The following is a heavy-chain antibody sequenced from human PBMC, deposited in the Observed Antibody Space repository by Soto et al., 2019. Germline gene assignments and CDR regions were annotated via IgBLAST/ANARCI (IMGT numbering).Heavy chain of an antibody. D-gene: IGHD4-17*01. CDR3: AREDDYGYRYINYGLDV. V-gene: IGHV3-30-3*01. CDR1: GFTFNIYA. Sequence: ALRLSCAASGFTFNIYALHWVRQAPGKGLEWVAVISFDGTKKYYSDSVKGRFTISRDNLKNTLYLQMNNLRAEDAALYFCAREDDYGYRYINYGLDVWGQGTTVTVSS. J-gene: IGHJ6*02. CDR2: ISFDGTKK.